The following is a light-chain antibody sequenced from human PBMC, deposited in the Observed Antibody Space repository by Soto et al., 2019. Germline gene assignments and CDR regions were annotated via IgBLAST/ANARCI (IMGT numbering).Light chain of an antibody. Sequence: QSALTQPPSASGSPGQSVTISCTGTSSDVGGYNYVSWYQQHPGKAPKLMISEVSKRLSGVPDRFSGSESGNTASLTVSGLQGEDEADYDCSSFAGNNNLVFGGGTKLAVL. V-gene: IGLV2-8*01. J-gene: IGLJ2*01. CDR3: SSFAGNNNLV. CDR1: SSDVGGYNY. CDR2: EVS.